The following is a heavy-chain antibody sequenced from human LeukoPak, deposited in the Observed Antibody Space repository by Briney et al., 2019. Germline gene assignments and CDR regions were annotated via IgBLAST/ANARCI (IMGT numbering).Heavy chain of an antibody. CDR1: GYSFTSYW. V-gene: IGHV5-51*01. Sequence: GESLKISCKGYGYSFTSYWIGWVRLMPGKGLEWMGIIHPGHSDTRYNPSFQGQVTVSADTSLNTAYLQWGSLKASDTAIYYCARRKISKEFDYWGQGTLVTVSS. J-gene: IGHJ4*02. D-gene: IGHD2-2*01. CDR2: IHPGHSDT. CDR3: ARRKISKEFDY.